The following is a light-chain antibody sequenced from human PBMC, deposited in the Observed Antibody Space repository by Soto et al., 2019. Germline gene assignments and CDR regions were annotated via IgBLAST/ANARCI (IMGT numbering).Light chain of an antibody. Sequence: EIVLTQSPGTLSLSPGERATLSCMASQSVSSSYLAWYQQKPGQAPRLLLYGASSRATGIPDRFSGSGSGTDFTLTIRRLEPEDFAVYYCHQYDSSPLTFGGGTKVEIK. CDR1: QSVSSSY. J-gene: IGKJ4*01. V-gene: IGKV3-20*01. CDR2: GAS. CDR3: HQYDSSPLT.